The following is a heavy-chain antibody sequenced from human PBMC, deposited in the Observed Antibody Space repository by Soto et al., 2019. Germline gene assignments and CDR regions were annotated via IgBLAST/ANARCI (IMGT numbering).Heavy chain of an antibody. D-gene: IGHD4-17*01. J-gene: IGHJ4*02. Sequence: QLQLQESGSGLVKPSQTLSLTCAVSGGSISSGGYSWYWIRQPPGKGLEWIGYIYHSGSTYYNPSLKSRVTLSVDRSKNQFSLKLSSVTAAETAVYYCARGQTTVTTLDYWGQGTLVTVSS. CDR3: ARGQTTVTTLDY. V-gene: IGHV4-30-2*01. CDR2: IYHSGST. CDR1: GGSISSGGYS.